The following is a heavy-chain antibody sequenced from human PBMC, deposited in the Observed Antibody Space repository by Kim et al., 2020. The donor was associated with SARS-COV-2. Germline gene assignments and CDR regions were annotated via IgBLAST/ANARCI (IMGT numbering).Heavy chain of an antibody. CDR3: ASFSQVYRSWPQMGYGMDV. D-gene: IGHD6-13*01. J-gene: IGHJ6*02. CDR2: IYYSGST. CDR1: GGSISSGGYY. Sequence: SETLSLTCTVSGGSISSGGYYWSWIRQHPGKGLEWIGYIYYSGSTYYNPSLKSRVTISVDTSKNQFSLKLSSVTAADTAVYYCASFSQVYRSWPQMGYGMDVWGQGTTVTVSS. V-gene: IGHV4-31*03.